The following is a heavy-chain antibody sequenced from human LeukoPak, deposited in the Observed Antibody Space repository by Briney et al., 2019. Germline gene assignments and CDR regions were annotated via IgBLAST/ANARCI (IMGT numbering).Heavy chain of an antibody. Sequence: GGSLRLSCAASGFTVSSNYMSWVRPAAGKGLEWVSVIYSGGSTYYADSVKGRFTISRDNSKNTLSLQMNSLRAEDTAVYYCAKSYYYHSGSFDYWGQGTLVTVSS. J-gene: IGHJ4*02. CDR1: GFTVSSNY. V-gene: IGHV3-53*05. D-gene: IGHD3-10*01. CDR3: AKSYYYHSGSFDY. CDR2: IYSGGST.